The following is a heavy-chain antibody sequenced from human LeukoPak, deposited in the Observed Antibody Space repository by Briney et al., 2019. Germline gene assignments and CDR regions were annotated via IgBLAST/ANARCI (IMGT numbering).Heavy chain of an antibody. CDR2: IYYSGSA. Sequence: SEPLSLPCTVSGGSITRSSYYWGWIRQPPGKGLEWIGSIYYSGSAYYNPSLKSRVTISVDTSKNQFSLKLTSVTAADTAVYYCARDCGGGSCYGPYDAFDIWGQGTMVTVSS. D-gene: IGHD2-15*01. J-gene: IGHJ3*02. V-gene: IGHV4-39*02. CDR1: GGSITRSSYY. CDR3: ARDCGGGSCYGPYDAFDI.